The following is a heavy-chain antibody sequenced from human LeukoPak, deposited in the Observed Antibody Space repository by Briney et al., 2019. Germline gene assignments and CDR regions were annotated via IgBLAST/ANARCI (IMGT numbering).Heavy chain of an antibody. V-gene: IGHV3-23*01. CDR3: AKWSGFGDD. J-gene: IGHJ4*02. CDR2: IGGGGVDR. CDR1: GFTFSEFA. D-gene: IGHD3-10*01. Sequence: GGSLRLSCVASGFTFSEFAMNWVRQVPGKGPEWVSHIGGGGVDREYEESVKGRFTISRDNSRNTLYLQMSSLRAEDTAVYYCAKWSGFGDDWGQGTLVTVSS.